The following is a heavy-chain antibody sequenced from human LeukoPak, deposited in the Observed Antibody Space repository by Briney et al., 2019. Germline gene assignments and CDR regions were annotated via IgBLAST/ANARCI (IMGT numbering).Heavy chain of an antibody. Sequence: GGSLRLSCAASGFTFSSYGMHWVRPAPGKGLERVAVISYDGSNKYYADTVQGRFTISRDNSKNTLYLQMNSLRAEDTAVYYCAKAQGSGSYYAIDYWGQGTLVTVSS. V-gene: IGHV3-30*18. CDR3: AKAQGSGSYYAIDY. D-gene: IGHD3-10*01. CDR2: ISYDGSNK. CDR1: GFTFSSYG. J-gene: IGHJ4*02.